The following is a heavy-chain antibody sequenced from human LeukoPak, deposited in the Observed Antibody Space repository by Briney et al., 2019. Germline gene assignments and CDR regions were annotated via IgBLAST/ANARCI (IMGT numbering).Heavy chain of an antibody. V-gene: IGHV4-34*01. D-gene: IGHD3-22*01. J-gene: IGHJ5*02. Sequence: PSETLSLTCAVYGGSFSGYYWSWIRQPPGKGLEWIGEINHSGSTNYNPSLKSRVTISVDTSKNQFSLKLSSVTAADTAVYYCARHPNYHDSSGYYYDPAWFDPWGQGTLVTVSS. CDR3: ARHPNYHDSSGYYYDPAWFDP. CDR1: GGSFSGYY. CDR2: INHSGST.